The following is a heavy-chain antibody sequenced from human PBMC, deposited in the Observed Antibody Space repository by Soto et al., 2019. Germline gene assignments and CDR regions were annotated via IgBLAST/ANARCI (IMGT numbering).Heavy chain of an antibody. J-gene: IGHJ5*02. CDR2: IYYSGHT. V-gene: IGHV4-61*01. D-gene: IGHD2-21*01. CDR1: GDSVTSGTYF. Sequence: SETLSLTCTVSGDSVTSGTYFWTWIRQPPGKGLEWIGYIYYSGHTKYNPSLESRVTMSLHTFKNQFSLQLNSVTAADTAVYYCARGVVVDFDPWGQG. CDR3: ARGVVVDFDP.